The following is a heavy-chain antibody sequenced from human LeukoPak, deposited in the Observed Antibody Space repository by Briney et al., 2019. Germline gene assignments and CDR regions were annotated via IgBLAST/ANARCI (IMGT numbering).Heavy chain of an antibody. CDR3: TRWDGTEIDY. J-gene: IGHJ4*02. CDR1: GFTFGDYA. Sequence: GGSLRLSCTASGFTFGDYAVSWFRQAPRKGLEWIGFIRSQIYGGTPEYAASVKGRFTISRNDSKSIASLHMDSLKTEDTAVYYCTRWDGTEIDYWGQGTLVTVS. D-gene: IGHD1-26*01. V-gene: IGHV3-49*03. CDR2: IRSQIYGGTP.